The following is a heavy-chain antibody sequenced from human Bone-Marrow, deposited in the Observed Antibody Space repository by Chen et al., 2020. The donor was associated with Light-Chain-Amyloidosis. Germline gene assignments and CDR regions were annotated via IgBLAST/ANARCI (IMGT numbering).Heavy chain of an antibody. CDR2: IYPDDYDS. Sequence: EVQLKQCGPKVKKPGESLKITCKGSGYTFPNSGIGGVRTMPRKGLEWMGVIYPDDYDSRYSPSFEGHVTISADKSITPAYLQWRSLKASVTAMYYCARRRDGYNFDYWGQGTLVTV. CDR3: ARRRDGYNFDY. J-gene: IGHJ4*02. D-gene: IGHD5-12*01. V-gene: IGHV5-51*01. CDR1: GYTFPNSG.